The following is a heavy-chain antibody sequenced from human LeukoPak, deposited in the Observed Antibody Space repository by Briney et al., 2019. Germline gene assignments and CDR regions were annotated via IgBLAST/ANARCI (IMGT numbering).Heavy chain of an antibody. CDR2: INGGNGNT. CDR3: ARDGIDILTGPLNS. V-gene: IGHV1-3*01. CDR1: GYTFASNS. Sequence: ASVKVSCKASGYTFASNSMHWVRQAPGQRLEWMGWINGGNGNTKYSRNFQGRVTITRDTSASTAYMELSSLRSEDTAVYYCARDGIDILTGPLNSWGQGTLVTVSS. J-gene: IGHJ4*02. D-gene: IGHD3-9*01.